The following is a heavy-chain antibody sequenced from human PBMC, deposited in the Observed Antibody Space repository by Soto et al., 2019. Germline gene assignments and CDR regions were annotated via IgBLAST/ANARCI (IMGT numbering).Heavy chain of an antibody. CDR2: ISSSSSTI. J-gene: IGHJ4*02. D-gene: IGHD3-22*01. Sequence: EVQLVESGGGLVQPGGSLRLSCAASGFTFSSYSMNWVRQAPGKGLEWVSYISSSSSTIYYADSVKGRFTISRDNAKNSLYLQMNSLRAEDTAVYYCARGAYYYDSSGSYWGQGTLVTVSS. CDR1: GFTFSSYS. V-gene: IGHV3-48*01. CDR3: ARGAYYYDSSGSY.